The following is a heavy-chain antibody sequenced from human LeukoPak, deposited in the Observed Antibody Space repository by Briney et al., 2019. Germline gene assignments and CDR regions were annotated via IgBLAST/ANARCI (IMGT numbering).Heavy chain of an antibody. CDR2: ISGSGGST. J-gene: IGHJ4*02. CDR1: GFTFSSYA. CDR3: AKQKLRFLEIDY. V-gene: IGHV3-23*01. D-gene: IGHD3-3*01. Sequence: GGSLRPSCAASGFTFSSYAMSWVRQAPGKGLEWVSAISGSGGSTYYADSVKGRFTISRDNSKNTLYLQMNSLRAEDTAVYYCAKQKLRFLEIDYWGQGTLVTVSS.